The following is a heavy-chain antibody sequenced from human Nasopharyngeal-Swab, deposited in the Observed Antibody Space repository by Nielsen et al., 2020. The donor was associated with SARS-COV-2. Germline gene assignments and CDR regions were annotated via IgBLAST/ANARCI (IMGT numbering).Heavy chain of an antibody. CDR2: INPSGGST. Sequence: ASVKVSCKASGYTFTSYYMHWMRQAPGQGLEWMGIINPSGGSTSYAQKFQGRVTMTRDTSTSTVYMELSSLRSEDTAVYYCARGTYSSGWVRPYYYMDVWGKGTTVTVSS. D-gene: IGHD6-19*01. V-gene: IGHV1-46*01. CDR1: GYTFTSYY. J-gene: IGHJ6*03. CDR3: ARGTYSSGWVRPYYYMDV.